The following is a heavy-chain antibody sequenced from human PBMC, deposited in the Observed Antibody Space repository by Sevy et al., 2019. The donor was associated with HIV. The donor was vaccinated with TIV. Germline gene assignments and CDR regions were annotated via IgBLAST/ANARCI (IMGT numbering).Heavy chain of an antibody. CDR2: IWFDGSNT. J-gene: IGHJ4*02. CDR1: GFTFSTYG. D-gene: IGHD4-17*01. Sequence: GGSLRLSCAASGFTFSTYGMHWVRQAPGKGLEWVAVIWFDGSNTYYADSVKGRFTISRDIAKNTLHLQMNSLRAEDTAVYYCARVLEFYDYGDYGPAFMPDYWGQRTLVTVSS. CDR3: ARVLEFYDYGDYGPAFMPDY. V-gene: IGHV3-33*01.